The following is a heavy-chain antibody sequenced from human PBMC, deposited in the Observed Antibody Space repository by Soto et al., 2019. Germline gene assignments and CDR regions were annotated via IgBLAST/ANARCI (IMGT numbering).Heavy chain of an antibody. CDR2: ISSSSSYT. CDR1: GFTFSDYY. Sequence: ESGGGLVTPGGSLRLSCAASGFTFSDYYMSWIRQAPGKGLEWVSYISSSSSYTNYADSVKGRFTISRDNAKNSLYLQMNSLRAEDTAVYYCAKGTSRRTTVTHWGQGTLVTVSS. CDR3: AKGTSRRTTVTH. V-gene: IGHV3-11*03. D-gene: IGHD4-17*01. J-gene: IGHJ4*02.